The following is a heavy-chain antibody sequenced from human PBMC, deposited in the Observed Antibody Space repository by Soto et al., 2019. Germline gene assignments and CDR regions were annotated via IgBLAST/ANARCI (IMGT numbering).Heavy chain of an antibody. CDR1: GGTFSSYA. CDR3: ARDTRETFGPLEDAFDI. Sequence: SVKVSCKASGGTFSSYAISWVRQAPGQGLEWMGGIIPIFGTANYAQKFQGRVTITADESTSTAYMELSSLRSEDAAVYYCARDTRETFGPLEDAFDIWGQGTMVTVSS. J-gene: IGHJ3*02. CDR2: IIPIFGTA. V-gene: IGHV1-69*13. D-gene: IGHD3-16*01.